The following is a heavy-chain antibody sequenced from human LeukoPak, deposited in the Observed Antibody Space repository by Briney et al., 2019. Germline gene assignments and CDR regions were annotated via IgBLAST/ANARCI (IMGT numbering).Heavy chain of an antibody. CDR2: INPNSGNT. J-gene: IGHJ6*03. Sequence: GASVKVSCKASGYTFTGYYMHWVRQAPGQGLEWMGWINPNSGNTNSAQNLQGRVTMTTDTSTSTAYMELRSLRSDDTAIYYCARGIGSGSYYSYYYYMDVWGKGTTVTVSS. D-gene: IGHD3-10*01. CDR1: GYTFTGYY. CDR3: ARGIGSGSYYSYYYYMDV. V-gene: IGHV1-18*04.